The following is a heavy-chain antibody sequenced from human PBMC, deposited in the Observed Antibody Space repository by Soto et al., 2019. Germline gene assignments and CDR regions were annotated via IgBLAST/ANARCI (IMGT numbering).Heavy chain of an antibody. CDR2: IHSDGTT. CDR3: ARDPFGPDYGPAEVDH. D-gene: IGHD3-10*01. J-gene: IGHJ4*02. Sequence: EVHLVESGGGLVQPGGSLRVSCVVSGFNVRRNYMNWVRQAPGKGLEWVSIIHSDGTTYYADSVKGRFTISRDNSTNTLSLQMNNLRAEDTAVYYCARDPFGPDYGPAEVDHWGRGTLVTVSS. CDR1: GFNVRRNY. V-gene: IGHV3-66*01.